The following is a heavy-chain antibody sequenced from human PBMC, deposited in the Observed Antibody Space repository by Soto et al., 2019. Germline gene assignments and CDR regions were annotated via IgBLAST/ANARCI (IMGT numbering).Heavy chain of an antibody. J-gene: IGHJ6*02. CDR1: GGSISSSNW. CDR2: LYHRGST. V-gene: IGHV4-4*02. CDR3: ARVSGSYYYGMAV. Sequence: QVQLQESGPGLVKPSGTLSLTCAVSGGSISSSNWWSWVRQPPGKGLEWIGELYHRGSTNYNPSLKGRVTISVDKSKNQFSLKLSSVTAADTAVSYCARVSGSYYYGMAVWGQGTTVTVSS. D-gene: IGHD1-26*01.